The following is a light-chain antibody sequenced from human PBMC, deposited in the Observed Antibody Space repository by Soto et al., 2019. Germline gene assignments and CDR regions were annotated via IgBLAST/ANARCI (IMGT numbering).Light chain of an antibody. CDR3: NSYTSSSTRAV. Sequence: QSVLTQPASVSGSPGQSITISCTGTSSDVGGYNYVSWYQQHPGKAPKLMIFDVSNRPSGVSNRFSGSKSGNTASLTISGLQAEDEADYYCNSYTSSSTRAVFGGGTQLTVL. J-gene: IGLJ2*01. CDR1: SSDVGGYNY. CDR2: DVS. V-gene: IGLV2-14*01.